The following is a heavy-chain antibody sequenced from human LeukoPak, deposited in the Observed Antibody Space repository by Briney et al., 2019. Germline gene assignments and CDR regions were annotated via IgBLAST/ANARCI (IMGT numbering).Heavy chain of an antibody. CDR3: ARDSAAGNNWFDP. V-gene: IGHV1-69*13. CDR1: GYTFSTYG. CDR2: IIPIFGTA. J-gene: IGHJ5*02. Sequence: GASVKVSCKASGYTFSTYGISWVRQAPGQGLEWMGGIIPIFGTANYAQKFQGRVTITADESTSTAYMELSSLRSEDTAVYYCARDSAAGNNWFDPWGQGTLVTVSS. D-gene: IGHD6-13*01.